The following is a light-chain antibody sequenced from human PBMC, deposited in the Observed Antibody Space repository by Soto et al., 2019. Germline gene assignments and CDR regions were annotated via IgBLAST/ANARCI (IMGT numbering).Light chain of an antibody. J-gene: IGKJ1*01. CDR1: HNITTY. CDR2: AAS. Sequence: DIQMTQSPSSLYASVGDRVTITCRASHNITTYLNWYQQKSGTAPTLLIYAASNLQGGVPSRFTGSASGTDFTLTISSVQPEDFATYYCQQSYRSPCAFGQGTKVEIK. V-gene: IGKV1-39*01. CDR3: QQSYRSPCA.